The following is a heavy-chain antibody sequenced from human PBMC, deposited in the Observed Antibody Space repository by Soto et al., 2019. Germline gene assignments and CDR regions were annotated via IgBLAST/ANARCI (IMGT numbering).Heavy chain of an antibody. D-gene: IGHD1-26*01. CDR2: LSAYNGDT. J-gene: IGHJ3*02. CDR3: ARWSAIVGGAEALDI. Sequence: QVQLVQSGAEVKKPGASVRVACNTSGYTFINYGITWVRQAPGQGLEWMGWLSAYNGDTSSSEKLQDRFTMTTDTATNTVYMELRSLRSDDTAVYYCARWSAIVGGAEALDIWGQGTMVIVSS. CDR1: GYTFINYG. V-gene: IGHV1-18*01.